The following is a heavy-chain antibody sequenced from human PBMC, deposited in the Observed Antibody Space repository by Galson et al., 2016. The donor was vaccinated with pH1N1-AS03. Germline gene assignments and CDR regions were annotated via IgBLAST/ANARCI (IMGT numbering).Heavy chain of an antibody. D-gene: IGHD3-22*01. CDR3: ARDNYYDTGAFYGHFDF. J-gene: IGHJ4*02. CDR1: GDTFKTYS. CDR2: FIPIFGTA. Sequence: SVKVSCKASGDTFKTYSISWVRQAPGQGLEWMGGFIPIFGTANVAQKFKGRVTITADNLELSSLRSDDTAVYYCARDNYYDTGAFYGHFDFWGQGTLLVVSS. V-gene: IGHV1-69*06.